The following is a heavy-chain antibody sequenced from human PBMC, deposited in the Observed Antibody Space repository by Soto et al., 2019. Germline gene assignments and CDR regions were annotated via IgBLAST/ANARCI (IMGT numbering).Heavy chain of an antibody. V-gene: IGHV1-58*01. Sequence: SVKVSCKXSGFTFTNSAVQWVRQARGQRLEWIGWIIVASGRTNYAREVQERVTISRDTSTSTAYMELSGLRSEDTAVYYCVAELYSGGGCCSFDFWGQGTMVTV. CDR2: IIVASGRT. D-gene: IGHD2-21*02. J-gene: IGHJ3*01. CDR1: GFTFTNSA. CDR3: VAELYSGGGCCSFDF.